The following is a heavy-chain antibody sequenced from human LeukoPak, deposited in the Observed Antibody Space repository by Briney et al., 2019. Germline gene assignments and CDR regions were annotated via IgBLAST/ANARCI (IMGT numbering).Heavy chain of an antibody. Sequence: HPSETLSLTCAVYGGSFSGYYWSWIRQPPGKGLEWIGAINHSGSTNYNPSLKSRVTISVDTSKNQFSLKLSSVTAADTAVYYCARKDDDVWGSYLNWFDPWGQGTLVTVSS. V-gene: IGHV4-34*01. J-gene: IGHJ5*02. D-gene: IGHD3-16*02. CDR2: INHSGST. CDR3: ARKDDDVWGSYLNWFDP. CDR1: GGSFSGYY.